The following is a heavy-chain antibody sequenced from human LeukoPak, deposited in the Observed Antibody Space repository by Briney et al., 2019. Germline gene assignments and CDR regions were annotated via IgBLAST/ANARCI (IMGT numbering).Heavy chain of an antibody. D-gene: IGHD6-13*01. J-gene: IGHJ1*01. Sequence: PSETLSLTCAVSGGSISSSSYYWGWIRQPPGKGLEWIGSIYYSGSTYYNPSLKSRVTISVDTSKNQFSLKLSSVTAADTSVYYCARQEAAVIFFQHWGQGTLVTVSS. V-gene: IGHV4-39*01. CDR2: IYYSGST. CDR1: GGSISSSSYY. CDR3: ARQEAAVIFFQH.